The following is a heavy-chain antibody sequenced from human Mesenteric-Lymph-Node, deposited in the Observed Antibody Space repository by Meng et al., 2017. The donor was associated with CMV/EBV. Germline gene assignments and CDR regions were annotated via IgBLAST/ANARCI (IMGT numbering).Heavy chain of an antibody. D-gene: IGHD1-26*01. CDR1: GYSISSGYY. Sequence: SETLSLTCTVLGYSISSGYYWGWIRQPPGKGLEWIGNIYHSGSTYYNPSLKSRVTISVDTSKNQFSLKLSSVTAADTAVYYCAREMVSGSGSNYVLGTRTGLDYWGQGTLVTVSS. J-gene: IGHJ4*02. CDR2: IYHSGST. V-gene: IGHV4-38-2*02. CDR3: AREMVSGSGSNYVLGTRTGLDY.